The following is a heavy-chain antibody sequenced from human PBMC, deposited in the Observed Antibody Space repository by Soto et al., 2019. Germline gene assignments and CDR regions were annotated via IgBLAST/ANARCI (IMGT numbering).Heavy chain of an antibody. Sequence: QVQPVQSGAEVKKPGASVKVSCKASSYTFASYGISWVRQAPGQGLEWMGWISAYNGNTNYAQKLKGKVTMTTDTSTGTAYMELRSLRSADTAVYYCARVIAAAADFDYWGQGTLVTVS. CDR3: ARVIAAAADFDY. V-gene: IGHV1-18*01. J-gene: IGHJ4*02. D-gene: IGHD6-13*01. CDR1: SYTFASYG. CDR2: ISAYNGNT.